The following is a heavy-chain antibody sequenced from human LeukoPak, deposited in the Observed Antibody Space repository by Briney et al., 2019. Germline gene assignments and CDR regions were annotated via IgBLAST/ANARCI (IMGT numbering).Heavy chain of an antibody. CDR3: ARRPLIYGSGSYYRSSYMDV. D-gene: IGHD3-10*01. V-gene: IGHV4-34*01. J-gene: IGHJ6*03. CDR2: INHSGST. Sequence: SETLSLTCAVYGGSFSGYYWSWIRQPPGKGLEWIGEINHSGSTNYNPSLKSRVTISVDTSKNQFSLKLSSVTAADTAVYYCARRPLIYGSGSYYRSSYMDVWGKGTTVTISS. CDR1: GGSFSGYY.